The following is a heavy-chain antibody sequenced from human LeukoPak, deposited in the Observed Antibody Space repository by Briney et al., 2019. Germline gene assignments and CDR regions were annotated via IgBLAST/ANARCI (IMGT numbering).Heavy chain of an antibody. CDR3: ARDPGQVPPNAFDI. CDR1: GYTFTDYY. Sequence: AASVKVSCKASGYTFTDYYIHWVRQAPGQGLEWMGWINPNSDGTNYAQKFQGRVTMTTDTSINTAYMELSRLRSDDTAVYYCARDPGQVPPNAFDIWGQGTMVTVSS. J-gene: IGHJ3*02. CDR2: INPNSDGT. V-gene: IGHV1-2*02.